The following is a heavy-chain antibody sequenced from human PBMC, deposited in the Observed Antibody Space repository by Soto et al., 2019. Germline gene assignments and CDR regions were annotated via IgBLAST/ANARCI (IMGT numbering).Heavy chain of an antibody. CDR2: ISSRSDI. Sequence: GGSLRLSCVGSGFTFSNFSIYWVRQAPGKGLEWVSSISSRSDIYYADSLKGRFTISRDNAKNSVSLQMNSLRAEDTAVYYCAREYTAWPIAYGLDVWGQGTTVTVSS. CDR1: GFTFSNFS. J-gene: IGHJ6*02. D-gene: IGHD2-2*02. V-gene: IGHV3-21*01. CDR3: AREYTAWPIAYGLDV.